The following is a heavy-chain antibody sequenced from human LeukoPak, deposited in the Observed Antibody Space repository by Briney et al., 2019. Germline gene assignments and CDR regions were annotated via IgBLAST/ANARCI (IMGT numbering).Heavy chain of an antibody. CDR3: ARLIAAQGYNWFDP. V-gene: IGHV5-51*01. CDR2: IDPGDSDT. D-gene: IGHD6-6*01. J-gene: IGHJ5*02. Sequence: GESLKISCKGSGYSFTSYWIGWVRQMPGKGLEGMGIIDPGDSDTRYSPSFQGQVTISADKSISPAYLQWSSLKASDTAMYYCARLIAAQGYNWFDPWGQGTLVTVSS. CDR1: GYSFTSYW.